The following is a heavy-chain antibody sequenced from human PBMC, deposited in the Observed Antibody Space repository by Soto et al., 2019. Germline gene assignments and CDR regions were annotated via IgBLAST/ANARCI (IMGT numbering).Heavy chain of an antibody. J-gene: IGHJ4*01. D-gene: IGHD5-12*01. Sequence: PSETLSLTCTVSGGSISSYYWSWIRQPPGKGLEWIGYIYHSGNTYFNPTLKSRVTMSVDTSKNQISLTLSSVTAADTAIYYCARDRGGYDSGYFDSWGHGTLVTVSS. V-gene: IGHV4-59*04. CDR3: ARDRGGYDSGYFDS. CDR1: GGSISSYY. CDR2: IYHSGNT.